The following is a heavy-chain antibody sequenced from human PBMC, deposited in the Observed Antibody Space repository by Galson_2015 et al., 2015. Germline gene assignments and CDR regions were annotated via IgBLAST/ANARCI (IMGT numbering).Heavy chain of an antibody. D-gene: IGHD7-27*01. J-gene: IGHJ4*02. V-gene: IGHV1-69*13. CDR3: ARDRELTGVLYYFDY. CDR2: IIPIFGTA. CDR1: GGTFSSYA. Sequence: SVKVSCKASGGTFSSYAISWVRQAPGQGLEWMGGIIPIFGTANYAQKFQGRVTITADESTSTAYMELSSLRSEDTAVYYCARDRELTGVLYYFDYWGQGTLVTVSS.